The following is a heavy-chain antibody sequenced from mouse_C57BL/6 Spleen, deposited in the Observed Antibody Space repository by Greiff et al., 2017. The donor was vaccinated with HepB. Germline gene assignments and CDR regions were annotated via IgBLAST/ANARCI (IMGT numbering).Heavy chain of an antibody. CDR1: GYTFTDYY. CDR3: ARIDYYGSSSYFDY. V-gene: IGHV1-26*01. CDR2: INPNNGGT. D-gene: IGHD1-1*01. Sequence: EVQLQQSGPELVKPGASVKISCKASGYTFTDYYMNWVKQSHGKSLEWIGDINPNNGGTSYNQKFKGKATLTVDKSSSTTYMELRSLTSEDSAVYYCARIDYYGSSSYFDYWGQGTTLTVSS. J-gene: IGHJ2*01.